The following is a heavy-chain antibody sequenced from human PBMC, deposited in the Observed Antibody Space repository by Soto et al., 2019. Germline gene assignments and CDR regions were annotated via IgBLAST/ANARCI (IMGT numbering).Heavy chain of an antibody. CDR3: ARDWSSSGWYDY. V-gene: IGHV1-69*06. CDR2: IIPIFGTA. CDR1: GGTFSSYA. J-gene: IGHJ4*02. Sequence: SVKVSCKASGGTFSSYAISWVRQAPGQGLEWMGGIIPIFGTANYAQKFQGRVTITADKSTSTAYMELSSLRSEDTAVYYCARDWSSSGWYDYWGQGTLVTAPQ. D-gene: IGHD6-19*01.